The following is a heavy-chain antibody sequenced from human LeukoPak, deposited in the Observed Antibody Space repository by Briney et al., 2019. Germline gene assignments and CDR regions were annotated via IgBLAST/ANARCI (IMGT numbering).Heavy chain of an antibody. CDR2: IYYSGST. J-gene: IGHJ4*02. Sequence: SATLSLTCTVSGGSVSSGSYYWSWIRQPPGQGLEWIGYIYYSGSTNYNPSLKSRVTISVDTSKNQFSLKLSSVTAADTAVYYCGRTIAVAGSFDYWGQGTLVTVSS. V-gene: IGHV4-61*01. CDR3: GRTIAVAGSFDY. D-gene: IGHD6-19*01. CDR1: GGSVSSGSYY.